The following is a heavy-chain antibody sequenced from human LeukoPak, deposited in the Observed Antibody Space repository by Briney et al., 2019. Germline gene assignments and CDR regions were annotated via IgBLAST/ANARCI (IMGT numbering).Heavy chain of an antibody. CDR2: INHSGST. V-gene: IGHV4-34*01. CDR1: GGSFSGYY. CDR3: AGTQYYFDY. Sequence: PSETLSLTCAVYGGSFSGYYWSWIRQPPGKGLEWIGVINHSGSTNYNPSLKSRVTISVDTSKNQFSLKLSSVTAADTAVYYCAGTQYYFDYWGQGTLVTVSS. J-gene: IGHJ4*02. D-gene: IGHD1-1*01.